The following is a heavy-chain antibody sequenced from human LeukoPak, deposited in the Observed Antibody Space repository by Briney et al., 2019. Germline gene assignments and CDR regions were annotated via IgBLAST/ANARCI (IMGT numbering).Heavy chain of an antibody. D-gene: IGHD3-22*01. CDR3: GKSHYYHSSTKTAYFDF. Sequence: PGGSPRLSCAASGFTFDDYAMHWVRQAPGKGLEWISLISWDGGSTYYADSVKGRFTISRDNSKNSLYLQINSLRPEDTALYYCGKSHYYHSSTKTAYFDFWGQGTLVTVSS. CDR2: ISWDGGST. V-gene: IGHV3-43D*03. J-gene: IGHJ4*02. CDR1: GFTFDDYA.